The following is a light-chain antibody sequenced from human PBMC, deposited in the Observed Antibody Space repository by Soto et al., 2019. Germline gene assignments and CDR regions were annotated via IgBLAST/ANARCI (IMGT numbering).Light chain of an antibody. J-gene: IGKJ3*01. CDR1: QDISNY. CDR2: DAS. CDR3: QQSRFT. V-gene: IGKV1-33*01. Sequence: DIQMTQSPSSLSASVGDRVTITCQASQDISNYLNWYQQKPGKAPKLLIYDASNLETGVPSRFSGSGSGTDFTFTISSLQPEDIATYYCQQSRFTFGPGTKVDIK.